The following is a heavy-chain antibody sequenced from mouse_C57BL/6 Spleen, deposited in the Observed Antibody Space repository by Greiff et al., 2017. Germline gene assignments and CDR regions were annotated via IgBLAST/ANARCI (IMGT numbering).Heavy chain of an antibody. Sequence: VQLQQPGAELVKPGASVKLSCKASGYTFTSYWMHWVKQRPGQGLEWIGMIHPNSGSTNYNEKFKSKATLTVDKSSSTAYMQLSSLTSEDSAVYYCARIYYDCDVRAAWFAYWGQGTLVTVSA. CDR2: IHPNSGST. V-gene: IGHV1-64*01. CDR1: GYTFTSYW. D-gene: IGHD2-4*01. CDR3: ARIYYDCDVRAAWFAY. J-gene: IGHJ3*01.